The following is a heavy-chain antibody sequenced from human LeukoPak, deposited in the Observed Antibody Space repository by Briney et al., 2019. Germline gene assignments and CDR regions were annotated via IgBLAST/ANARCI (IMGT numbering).Heavy chain of an antibody. D-gene: IGHD1-26*01. J-gene: IGHJ3*02. Sequence: PGGSLRLSCAASGFTISSNYMSWVRQAPGKGLEWVSVIYSGGNTYYGDSVKGRFTISRDNSKNTLYLQMNSLRAEDTAVYYCARDTGVGPTGDAFDIWGQGTMVTVSS. CDR2: IYSGGNT. CDR3: ARDTGVGPTGDAFDI. CDR1: GFTISSNY. V-gene: IGHV3-66*01.